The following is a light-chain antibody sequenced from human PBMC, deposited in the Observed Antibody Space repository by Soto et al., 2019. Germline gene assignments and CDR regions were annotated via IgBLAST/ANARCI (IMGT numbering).Light chain of an antibody. V-gene: IGLV2-8*01. Sequence: QSALTQPPSASGSPGQSVTISCTGTSSDIGTYKFVSWYQQRPGKAPKVMLYEVSLRPSGVTDRFSGSKSGNTASLTVSGLQAEYEADSYCSSYAGTNTWVFGGGTKLTGL. CDR1: SSDIGTYKF. J-gene: IGLJ3*02. CDR3: SSYAGTNTWV. CDR2: EVS.